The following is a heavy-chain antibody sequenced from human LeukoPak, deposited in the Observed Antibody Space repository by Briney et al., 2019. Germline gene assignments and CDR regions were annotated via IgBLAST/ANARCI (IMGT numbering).Heavy chain of an antibody. Sequence: PGGSLRLSCAASGFTFDDYTMHWVRQAPGKGLEWVSLISWDGGSTYYADSVKGRFTISRDNSKNSLHLQMNSLRTEDTALYYCAKDMRIAVAGRGGFDYWGQGTLVTVSS. J-gene: IGHJ4*02. D-gene: IGHD6-19*01. CDR2: ISWDGGST. V-gene: IGHV3-43*01. CDR1: GFTFDDYT. CDR3: AKDMRIAVAGRGGFDY.